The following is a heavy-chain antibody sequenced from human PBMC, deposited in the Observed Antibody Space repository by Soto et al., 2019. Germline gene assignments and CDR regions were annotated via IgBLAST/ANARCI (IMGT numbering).Heavy chain of an antibody. CDR3: AKDGLVDTAMVGDFDY. CDR1: GFTFSSYG. D-gene: IGHD5-18*01. Sequence: QVQLVESGGGVVQPGRSLRLSCAASGFTFSSYGMHWVRQAPGKGLEWVAVISYDGSNKYYADSVKGRFTISRDNSKNTLYLQMNSLRAEDTAVYYCAKDGLVDTAMVGDFDYWGQGTLVTVSS. V-gene: IGHV3-30*18. J-gene: IGHJ4*02. CDR2: ISYDGSNK.